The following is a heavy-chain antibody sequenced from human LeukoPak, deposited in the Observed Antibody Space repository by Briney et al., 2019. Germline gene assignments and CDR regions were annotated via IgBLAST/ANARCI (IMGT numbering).Heavy chain of an antibody. Sequence: ASETLSLTCTVSGGSISSYYWSWIRQPPGKGLEWIGYIYYSGSTNYNPSLKSRVTISVDTSKNQFSLKLSSVTAADTAVYYCARQDYGDAFDTWGQGTMVTVSS. V-gene: IGHV4-59*08. CDR2: IYYSGST. CDR3: ARQDYGDAFDT. CDR1: GGSISSYY. J-gene: IGHJ3*02. D-gene: IGHD4-17*01.